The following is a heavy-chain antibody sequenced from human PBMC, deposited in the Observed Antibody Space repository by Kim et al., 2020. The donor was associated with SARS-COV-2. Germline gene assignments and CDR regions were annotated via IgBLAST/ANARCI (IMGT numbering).Heavy chain of an antibody. CDR2: ISSSSSYI. CDR1: GFTFSSYS. CDR3: ARDLRTGTTFLYYYYGMDV. Sequence: GGSLRLSCAASGFTFSSYSMNWVRQAPGKGLEWVSSISSSSSYIYYADSVKGRFTISRDNAKNSLYLQMNSLRAEDTAVYYCARDLRTGTTFLYYYYGMDVWGQGTTVTVSS. D-gene: IGHD1-1*01. V-gene: IGHV3-21*01. J-gene: IGHJ6*02.